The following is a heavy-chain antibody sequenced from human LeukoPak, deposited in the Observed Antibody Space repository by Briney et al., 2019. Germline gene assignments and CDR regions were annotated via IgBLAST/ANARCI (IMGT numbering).Heavy chain of an antibody. CDR1: GYTFTSYG. J-gene: IGHJ4*02. V-gene: IGHV1-18*01. D-gene: IGHD3-10*01. CDR2: ISAYNGNT. Sequence: ASVKVSCKASGYTFTSYGISWVRQAPGQGLEWMGWISAYNGNTNYAQKLQGRVTMTTDTSTSTAYMELRSLRSDDTAVYCCARGVLLWFGESYSFDYWGQGTLVTVSS. CDR3: ARGVLLWFGESYSFDY.